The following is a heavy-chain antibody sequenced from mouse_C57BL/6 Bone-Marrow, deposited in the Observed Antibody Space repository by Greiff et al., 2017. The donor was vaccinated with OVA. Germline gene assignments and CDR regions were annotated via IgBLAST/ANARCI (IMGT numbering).Heavy chain of an antibody. CDR2: ISSGGDYI. CDR3: TRAYGYDSYYFDY. J-gene: IGHJ2*01. CDR1: GFTFSSYA. D-gene: IGHD2-2*01. Sequence: EVKVEESGEGLVKPGGSLKLSCAASGFTFSSYAMSWVRQTPEKRLEWVAYISSGGDYIYYADTVKGRFTISRDNARNTLYLQISSLKSEDTAMYYCTRAYGYDSYYFDYWGQGTTLTVSS. V-gene: IGHV5-9-1*02.